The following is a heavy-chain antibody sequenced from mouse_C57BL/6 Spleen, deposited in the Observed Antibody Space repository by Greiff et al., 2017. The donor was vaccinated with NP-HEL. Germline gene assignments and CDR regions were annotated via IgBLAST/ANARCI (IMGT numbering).Heavy chain of an antibody. CDR1: GFSLTSYG. D-gene: IGHD2-5*01. V-gene: IGHV2-5*01. CDR3: AKADYSNYHAMDY. Sequence: VQLQQSGPGLVQPSQSLSITCTVSGFSLTSYGVHWVRQSPGKGLEWLGVIWRGGSTDYNAAFMSRLSITKDNSKSQVFYKMNSLQADDTAIYYCAKADYSNYHAMDYWGQGTSVTVSS. CDR2: IWRGGST. J-gene: IGHJ4*01.